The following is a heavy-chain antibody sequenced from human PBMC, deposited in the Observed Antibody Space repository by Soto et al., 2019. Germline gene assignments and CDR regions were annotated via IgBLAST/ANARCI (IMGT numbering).Heavy chain of an antibody. CDR1: GFTFSDYS. CDR2: ITSSSGTI. J-gene: IGHJ4*02. V-gene: IGHV3-48*01. CDR3: AGKYSSGPYHFDY. Sequence: GRSLRLSCAASGFTFSDYSMNWVRQAPGKGLEWASYITSSSGTIYYADSVKGRFTISRDNAKNSLYLLMNSLRAEDTAVYYCAGKYSSGPYHFDYWGQGTLVTVSS. D-gene: IGHD6-19*01.